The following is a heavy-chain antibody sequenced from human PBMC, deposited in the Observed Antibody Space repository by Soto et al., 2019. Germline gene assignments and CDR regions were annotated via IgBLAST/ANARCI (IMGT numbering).Heavy chain of an antibody. D-gene: IGHD1-1*01. CDR1: GFTFSSYA. Sequence: QVQLVESGGGVVQPGRSLRLSCAASGFTFSSYAMHWVRQAPGKGLEWVAVISYDGSNKYYADSVKGRFTISRDNSKNTLYLQMNSLRAEDTAVYYCARISMVPTTHDYWGQGTLVTVSS. V-gene: IGHV3-30-3*01. J-gene: IGHJ4*02. CDR3: ARISMVPTTHDY. CDR2: ISYDGSNK.